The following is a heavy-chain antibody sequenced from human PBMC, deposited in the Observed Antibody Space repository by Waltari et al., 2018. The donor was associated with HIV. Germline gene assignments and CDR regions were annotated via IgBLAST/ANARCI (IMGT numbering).Heavy chain of an antibody. CDR3: ATTHGSGAYDNDFDY. CDR1: GFTVSFYW. D-gene: IGHD3-10*01. V-gene: IGHV3-7*01. CDR2: INQAGTER. J-gene: IGHJ4*02. Sequence: EVKLEESGGGWVQPGGSLTLTCEASGFTVSFYWLSGVRKAPGKGLEWVANINQAGTERHYVDSVRGRFTISRDNGKTSLFLQMNSLSVEDTAVYYCATTHGSGAYDNDFDYWGQGTLV.